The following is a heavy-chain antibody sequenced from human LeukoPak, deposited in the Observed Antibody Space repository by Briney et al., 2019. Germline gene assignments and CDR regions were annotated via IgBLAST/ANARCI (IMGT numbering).Heavy chain of an antibody. CDR3: ARLGQIVVGTASHDVFDI. Sequence: GESLKISCKGSGYSFTSYWIGWVRQMPGKGLEWMGIIYPGDSDTRYSPSFQGQVTISADKSVSTAHLQWSSLKASDTALYYCARLGQIVVGTASHDVFDIWGQGTMVTVSS. V-gene: IGHV5-51*01. CDR2: IYPGDSDT. D-gene: IGHD2-21*02. J-gene: IGHJ3*02. CDR1: GYSFTSYW.